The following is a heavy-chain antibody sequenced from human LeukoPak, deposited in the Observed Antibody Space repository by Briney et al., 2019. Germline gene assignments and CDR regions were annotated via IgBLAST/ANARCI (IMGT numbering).Heavy chain of an antibody. D-gene: IGHD4-17*01. Sequence: GRSLRLSCAASGFTFSNYWMTWVRQAPGKGLEWVGNIKKDGSEKYYVESLKGRFTISRDNVKNSLYLQMNSLRAEDTAVYYCARDLQDGVPTGYWGQGTLVIVS. V-gene: IGHV3-7*01. CDR3: ARDLQDGVPTGY. CDR2: IKKDGSEK. CDR1: GFTFSNYW. J-gene: IGHJ4*02.